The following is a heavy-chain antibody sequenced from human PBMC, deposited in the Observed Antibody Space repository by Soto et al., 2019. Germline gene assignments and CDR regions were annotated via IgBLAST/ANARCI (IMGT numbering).Heavy chain of an antibody. V-gene: IGHV1-69*05. Sequence: SVKVSCKASGGAFSSYAISWVRQAPGQGLEWMGGIIPIFGTANYAQKLQGRVTMTTDTSTSTAYMELRSLRSDETAVYYCARAIREYYYYMDVWGKGTTVTVSS. J-gene: IGHJ6*03. D-gene: IGHD1-26*01. CDR1: GGAFSSYA. CDR3: ARAIREYYYYMDV. CDR2: IIPIFGTA.